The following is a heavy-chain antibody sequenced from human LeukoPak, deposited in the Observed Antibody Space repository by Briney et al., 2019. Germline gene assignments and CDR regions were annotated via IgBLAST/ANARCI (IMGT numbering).Heavy chain of an antibody. Sequence: PGGSLRLSCAASGFTFSSYGMHWVRQAPGKGLEWVAVISYDGSNKYYADSVKGRFTISRDNSKNTLYLQMNSLRAEDAAVHYCAKGEGQLWSVVDYWGQGTLVTVSS. CDR2: ISYDGSNK. J-gene: IGHJ4*02. D-gene: IGHD5-18*01. CDR3: AKGEGQLWSVVDY. V-gene: IGHV3-30*18. CDR1: GFTFSSYG.